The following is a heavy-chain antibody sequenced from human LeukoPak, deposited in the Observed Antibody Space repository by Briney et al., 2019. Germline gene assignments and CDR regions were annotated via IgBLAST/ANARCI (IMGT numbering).Heavy chain of an antibody. D-gene: IGHD3-10*01. CDR3: ARSSRGVIALLDY. V-gene: IGHV7-4-1*01. CDR1: GYRFGDYI. J-gene: IGHJ4*02. Sequence: ASVRVSCKASGYRFGDYIMNWVRQAPGQGLEWMGWINTNTGDAIYARDFKGRFVLSLDKSVNTAYLQIASLKTEDSGVYYCARSSRGVIALLDYWGQGTLITVSS. CDR2: INTNTGDA.